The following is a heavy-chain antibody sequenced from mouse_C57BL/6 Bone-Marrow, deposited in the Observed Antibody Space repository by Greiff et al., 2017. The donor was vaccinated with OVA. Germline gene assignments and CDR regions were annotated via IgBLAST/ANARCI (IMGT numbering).Heavy chain of an antibody. D-gene: IGHD3-2*02. CDR3: ARADSAGLWFAY. V-gene: IGHV1-69*01. CDR1: GYTFTSYW. J-gene: IGHJ3*01. Sequence: QVQLQQPGAELVMPGASVKLSCKASGYTFTSYWMHWVKQRPGQGLEWIGEIDPSDSYTNYNQKFKGKSTLTVDKSSSTAYMQLSSLTSEDSAVYYGARADSAGLWFAYWGQGTLVTVSA. CDR2: IDPSDSYT.